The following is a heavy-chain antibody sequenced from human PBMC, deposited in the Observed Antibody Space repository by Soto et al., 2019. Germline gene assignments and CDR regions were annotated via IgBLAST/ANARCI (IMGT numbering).Heavy chain of an antibody. CDR1: GFTFSSYS. V-gene: IGHV3-48*01. J-gene: IGHJ3*01. CDR2: ISSGSSTI. CDR3: AKTYSSGRGAFDV. Sequence: GGSLSLSCAASGFTFSSYSMNWVRQAPGKGLEWVSYISSGSSTIYYADSVKGRFTISRDNAQNSLYLQMNSLRAEDTAVYYCAKTYSSGRGAFDVWGQGTMVTVSS. D-gene: IGHD6-19*01.